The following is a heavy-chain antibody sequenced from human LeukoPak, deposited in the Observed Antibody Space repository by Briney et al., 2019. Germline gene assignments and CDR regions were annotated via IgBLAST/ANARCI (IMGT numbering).Heavy chain of an antibody. CDR3: ARDALEVVAATRGELLEAEDYYYGMDV. Sequence: GGSLRLSCAASGFTFSSYAVHWVRQAPGKGLEWVAVISYDGSNKYYADSVKGRFTISRDNSKNTLYLQMNSLRAEDTAVYYCARDALEVVAATRGELLEAEDYYYGMDVWGKGTTVTVSS. D-gene: IGHD2-15*01. J-gene: IGHJ6*04. CDR2: ISYDGSNK. CDR1: GFTFSSYA. V-gene: IGHV3-30*04.